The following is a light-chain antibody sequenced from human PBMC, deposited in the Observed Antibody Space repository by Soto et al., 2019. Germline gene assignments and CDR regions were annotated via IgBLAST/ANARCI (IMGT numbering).Light chain of an antibody. Sequence: EIVLPQSPATLSLSPGERATLSCRASQSVSSYLAWYQQKPGQAPRLLIYDASNRATGIPARFSGSGSGTDFTLTISSLEPEDFAVYYGQQRSNWPLTFGPGNKVDIK. CDR1: QSVSSY. V-gene: IGKV3-11*01. CDR2: DAS. CDR3: QQRSNWPLT. J-gene: IGKJ3*01.